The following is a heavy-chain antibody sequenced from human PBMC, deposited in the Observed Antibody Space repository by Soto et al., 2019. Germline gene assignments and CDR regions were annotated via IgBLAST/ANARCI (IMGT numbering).Heavy chain of an antibody. D-gene: IGHD3-10*01. CDR1: GGSFSGYY. J-gene: IGHJ6*02. V-gene: IGHV4-34*01. CDR3: ARAFGDYGSSLYYYYYGMDV. Sequence: QVQLQQWGAGLLKPSETLSLTCAVYGGSFSGYYWSWIRQPPGKGLEWIGEINHSGSTNYNPSLKSRVTISVDTSKNQFSLKLSSVTAADTAVYYCARAFGDYGSSLYYYYYGMDVWGQGTTVTVSS. CDR2: INHSGST.